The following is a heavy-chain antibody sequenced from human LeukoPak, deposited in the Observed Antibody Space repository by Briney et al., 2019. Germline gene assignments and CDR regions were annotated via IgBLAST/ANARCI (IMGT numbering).Heavy chain of an antibody. CDR1: GFTFSNYA. J-gene: IGHJ3*02. D-gene: IGHD1-26*01. Sequence: SGGSLRLSCAVSGFTFSNYAMSWVRQAPGKGLDWVSTISGDGVSTYYADSVKGRFTISRDNSQNTLYLQMNSLRAEDTAVYFCARRTSVGALAFDIWGQGTMVTVSS. CDR3: ARRTSVGALAFDI. V-gene: IGHV3-23*01. CDR2: ISGDGVST.